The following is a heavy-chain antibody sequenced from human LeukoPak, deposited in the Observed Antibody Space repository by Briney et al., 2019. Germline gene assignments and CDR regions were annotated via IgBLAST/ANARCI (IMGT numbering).Heavy chain of an antibody. V-gene: IGHV1-18*01. Sequence: GASVTDSCKASGYTFTNYGFNWVRQAPGQGLEWVGYISAYNGDTIYAQRLQGRVTMTTDTSTSTAYMELRSLRSDDTAVYYCARDPAVLPNYVGIPAHAGFDSWGLGILVTVSS. J-gene: IGHJ4*02. CDR2: ISAYNGDT. CDR1: GYTFTNYG. D-gene: IGHD2-2*01. CDR3: ARDPAVLPNYVGIPAHAGFDS.